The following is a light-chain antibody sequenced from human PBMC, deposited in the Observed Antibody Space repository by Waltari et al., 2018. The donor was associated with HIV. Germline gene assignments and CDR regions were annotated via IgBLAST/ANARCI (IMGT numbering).Light chain of an antibody. CDR3: SSYTSSDTAV. CDR2: DVS. V-gene: IGLV2-14*03. J-gene: IGLJ2*01. Sequence: QSALPQPASVSGSPGQSITISCPGTTSDVGGYNSVSWYQQHPAKAPKLVILDVSNRPSGVSNRFSGSKSGNTASLTISGLQAEDEAFYYCSSYTSSDTAVFGGGTKVTVL. CDR1: TSDVGGYNS.